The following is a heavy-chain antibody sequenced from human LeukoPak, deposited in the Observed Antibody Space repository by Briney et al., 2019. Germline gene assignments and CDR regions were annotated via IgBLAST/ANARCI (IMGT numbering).Heavy chain of an antibody. CDR3: ARKGREAAAGSGVDY. CDR1: GGSFSGYY. J-gene: IGHJ4*02. CDR2: INHSGST. D-gene: IGHD6-13*01. Sequence: SETLSLTCAVYGGSFSGYYWSWIRQPPGKGLEWIGEINHSGSTNYNPSLKSRVTISVDTSKNQFPLKLSSVTAADTAVYYCARKGREAAAGSGVDYWGQGTLVTVSS. V-gene: IGHV4-34*01.